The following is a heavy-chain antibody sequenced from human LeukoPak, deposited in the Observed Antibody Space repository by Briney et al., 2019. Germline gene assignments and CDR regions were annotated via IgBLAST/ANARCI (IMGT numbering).Heavy chain of an antibody. CDR2: ISDSGST. J-gene: IGHJ5*02. V-gene: IGHV4-59*01. D-gene: IGHD4-11*01. Sequence: SETLSLTCAVYGGSFSGYYWSWIRQPPGKGLEWIGYISDSGSTNYNPSLKNRVTISVDTSKNQFSLKLSSVTAADTAVYFCARGGLTVWFDPWGQGTLVTVSS. CDR3: ARGGLTVWFDP. CDR1: GGSFSGYY.